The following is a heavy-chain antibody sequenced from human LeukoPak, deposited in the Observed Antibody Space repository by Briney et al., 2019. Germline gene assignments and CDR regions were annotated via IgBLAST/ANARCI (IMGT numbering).Heavy chain of an antibody. V-gene: IGHV4-59*08. CDR1: GGSISTYY. J-gene: IGHJ4*02. CDR2: IFYSGGT. D-gene: IGHD3-16*01. Sequence: SETLSLTCTVSGGSISTYYWSWIRRPPRRGLEWLGYIFYSGGTNYNPSLKSRVTISVDTSKNQFSLKLSSVTASDTAVYYCARLRAGSHGDYWGQGTLVTVSS. CDR3: ARLRAGSHGDY.